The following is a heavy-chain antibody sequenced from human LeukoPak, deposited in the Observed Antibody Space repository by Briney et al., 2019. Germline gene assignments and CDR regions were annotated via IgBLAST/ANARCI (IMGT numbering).Heavy chain of an antibody. Sequence: PGRSLRLSCVASGFTFSRFGFHWVRQAPGKGLEWVSVIYYDGSNQFYADSVKGRFTISRDNAKNTLDLQMNSLRGEDTAVYHCARTSNDAFDIWGQGTMVTVSS. CDR2: IYYDGSNQ. CDR3: ARTSNDAFDI. CDR1: GFTFSRFG. V-gene: IGHV3-33*03. J-gene: IGHJ3*02.